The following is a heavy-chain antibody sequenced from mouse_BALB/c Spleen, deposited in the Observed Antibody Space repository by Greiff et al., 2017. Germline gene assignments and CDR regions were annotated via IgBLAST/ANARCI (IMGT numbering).Heavy chain of an antibody. V-gene: IGHV5-6*01. Sequence: EVQVVESGGGLVQPGGSRKLSCAASGFTFSSFGMHWVRQAPEKGLEWVATISSGGSYTYYPDSVKGRFTISRDNAKNTLYLQMSSLKSEDTAMYYCARQDGALFAYWGQGTLVTVSA. CDR3: ARQDGALFAY. CDR1: GFTFSSFG. CDR2: ISSGGSYT. D-gene: IGHD1-1*02. J-gene: IGHJ3*01.